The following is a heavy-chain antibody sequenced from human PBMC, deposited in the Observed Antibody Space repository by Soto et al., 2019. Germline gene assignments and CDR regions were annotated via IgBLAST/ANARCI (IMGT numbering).Heavy chain of an antibody. CDR3: ARDAPPLAYYYDPNWFDP. CDR1: GFIFGDYA. CDR2: ISSSSSTI. J-gene: IGHJ5*02. Sequence: GGSLRLSCTASGFIFGDYAMNWVRQAPGKGLEWVSYISSSSSTIYYADSVKGRFTISRDNAKNSLYLQMNSLRDEDTAVYYCARDAPPLAYYYDPNWFDPWGQGTLVTVSS. V-gene: IGHV3-48*02. D-gene: IGHD3-22*01.